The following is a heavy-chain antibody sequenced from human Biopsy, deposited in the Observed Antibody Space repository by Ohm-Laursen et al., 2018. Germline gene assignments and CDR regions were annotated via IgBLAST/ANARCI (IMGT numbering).Heavy chain of an antibody. CDR2: LHDRGVT. J-gene: IGHJ6*02. CDR1: GITVNDHY. D-gene: IGHD2-8*01. CDR3: QGGHLPPGQFYGVDA. V-gene: IGHV3-53*01. Sequence: SLRLSYAATGITVNDHYMSWVRQAPGKGLEWVSSLHDRGVTYYADSVKGRFTISGDNSKNTLYLQMNGLRAEDTAVYFCQGGHLPPGQFYGVDAWGQGTTVTVSS.